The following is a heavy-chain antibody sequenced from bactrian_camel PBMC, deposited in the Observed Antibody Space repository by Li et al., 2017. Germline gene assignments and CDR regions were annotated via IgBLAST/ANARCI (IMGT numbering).Heavy chain of an antibody. D-gene: IGHD2*01. CDR1: GFTFSDHY. V-gene: IGHV3S40*01. Sequence: VQLVESGGDLVQPGGSLRLSCAASGFTFSDHYLSWVRQAPGKGLEWVSTVDSGGGTTYYADSVKGRFTISLDNAKNTEYLQMNSLKPEDTAMYYCKATGACATKDSERYQDDWGQGTQVTVS. J-gene: IGHJ4*01. CDR3: KATGACATKDSERYQDD. CDR2: VDSGGGTT.